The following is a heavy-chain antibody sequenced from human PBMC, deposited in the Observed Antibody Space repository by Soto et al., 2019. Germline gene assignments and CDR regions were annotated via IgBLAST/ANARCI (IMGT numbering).Heavy chain of an antibody. Sequence: QVQLQESGPGLVKPSQTLSLTCTVSGVSISSGGHYWSWIRQTPGKGLEWVGYIQVSGDTFYNPALDGRISMSLDTSKNQLSLDLTSVTAADTAVYYCLRDTSCSRPYWGQGTLVTVSS. CDR2: IQVSGDT. J-gene: IGHJ4*02. V-gene: IGHV4-30-4*01. CDR3: LRDTSCSRPY. CDR1: GVSISSGGHY.